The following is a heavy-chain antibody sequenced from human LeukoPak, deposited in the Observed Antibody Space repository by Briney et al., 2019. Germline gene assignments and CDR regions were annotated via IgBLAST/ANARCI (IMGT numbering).Heavy chain of an antibody. V-gene: IGHV4-59*12. CDR2: IYHSGST. CDR3: ARVSYSSAWYEGADY. D-gene: IGHD6-19*01. J-gene: IGHJ4*02. CDR1: GGSISSYY. Sequence: SETLSPTCTVSGGSISSYYWSWIRQPPGKGLEWIGEIYHSGSTNYNPSLKSRVIISVDKSKNQFSLKLGSVTAADTAVYYCARVSYSSAWYEGADYWGQGTLVTVSS.